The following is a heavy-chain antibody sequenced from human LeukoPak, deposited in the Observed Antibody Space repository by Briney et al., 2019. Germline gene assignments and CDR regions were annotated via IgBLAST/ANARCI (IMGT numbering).Heavy chain of an antibody. Sequence: PSETLSLTCTVSGGSISSSSYYWGWIRQPPGKGLEWIGSIYYSGSTYYNPSLKSRVTISVDTSKNQFSLKLSSVTAADTAVYYCASRALNPYYDILTGYGRAFDIWGQGTMVTVSS. CDR3: ASRALNPYYDILTGYGRAFDI. J-gene: IGHJ3*02. D-gene: IGHD3-9*01. CDR2: IYYSGST. V-gene: IGHV4-39*01. CDR1: GGSISSSSYY.